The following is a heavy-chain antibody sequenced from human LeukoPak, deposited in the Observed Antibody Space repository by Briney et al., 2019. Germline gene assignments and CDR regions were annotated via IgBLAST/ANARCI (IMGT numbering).Heavy chain of an antibody. J-gene: IGHJ5*02. CDR1: GFTFSSYA. D-gene: IGHD3-9*01. CDR2: ISYDGSNK. CDR3: ARQGHYDILTGYYPNSNWFDP. V-gene: IGHV3-30*04. Sequence: GESLRLSCAASGFTFSSYAMHWVRQAPGKGLEWVAVISYDGSNKYYADSVKGRFTISRDNSKNTLYLQMNSLRAEDTAVYYCARQGHYDILTGYYPNSNWFDPWGQGTLVTVSS.